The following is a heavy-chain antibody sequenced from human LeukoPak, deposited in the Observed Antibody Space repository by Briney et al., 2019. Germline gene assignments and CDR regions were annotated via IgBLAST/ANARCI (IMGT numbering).Heavy chain of an antibody. CDR1: GYTFTSNY. Sequence: GASVKVSCKAFGYTFTSNYMHWVRQAPGQGPEWMGVISPSGGSTTYAQKFQGRVTLTTDTSTSTAYMELRSLRSDDTAVYYCARDINRFIAVAGTSDYWGQGTLVTVSS. CDR3: ARDINRFIAVAGTSDY. CDR2: ISPSGGST. J-gene: IGHJ4*02. D-gene: IGHD6-19*01. V-gene: IGHV1-46*01.